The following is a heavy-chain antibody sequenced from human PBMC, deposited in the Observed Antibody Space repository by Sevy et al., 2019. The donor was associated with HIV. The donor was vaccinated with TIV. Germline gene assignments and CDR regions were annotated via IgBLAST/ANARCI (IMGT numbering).Heavy chain of an antibody. CDR2: IYDDGST. CDR3: ARWYFKMDV. Sequence: GGSLRLSCSASGFTVSGVHMTWVRQASGKGLEWVSVIYDDGSTYYADSVKGRFIISRDNSKNTLYLQMNSLRVEDTAVYYCARWYFKMDVWGQGATVTVSS. J-gene: IGHJ6*02. CDR1: GFTVSGVH. V-gene: IGHV3-53*01. D-gene: IGHD6-13*01.